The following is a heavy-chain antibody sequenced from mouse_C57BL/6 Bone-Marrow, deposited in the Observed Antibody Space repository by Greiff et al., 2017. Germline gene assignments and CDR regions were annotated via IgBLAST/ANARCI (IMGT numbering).Heavy chain of an antibody. CDR2: IHPSDSDT. J-gene: IGHJ3*01. CDR3: AIGSSYGAWFAY. D-gene: IGHD1-1*01. CDR1: GYNFTSYW. V-gene: IGHV1-74*01. Sequence: QVQLQQSGAELVKPGASVKVSCKASGYNFTSYWMHWVKPRPGQGLELIGRIHPSDSDTNYNQKFKGKATLTVDKSSSTAYMQLSSLTSEDSAVYYCAIGSSYGAWFAYWGQGTLVTVS.